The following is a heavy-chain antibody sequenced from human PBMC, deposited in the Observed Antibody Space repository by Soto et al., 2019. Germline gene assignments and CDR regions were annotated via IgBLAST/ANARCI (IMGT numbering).Heavy chain of an antibody. D-gene: IGHD5-18*01. Sequence: QVQLVQSGAEVKKPGASVKVSCKASGYTFTSYGISWVRQAPGQGLEWMGWISAYNGNTNHAQELQGRVTMTTDTTTSTEYMELRSMRSDDAAVYYCARALRYSYGLNWFDPWGQGTLVTVSS. CDR2: ISAYNGNT. CDR1: GYTFTSYG. V-gene: IGHV1-18*01. CDR3: ARALRYSYGLNWFDP. J-gene: IGHJ5*02.